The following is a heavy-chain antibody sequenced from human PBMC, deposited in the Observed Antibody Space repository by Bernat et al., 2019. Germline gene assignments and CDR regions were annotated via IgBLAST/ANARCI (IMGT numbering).Heavy chain of an antibody. V-gene: IGHV3-30*18. CDR1: GFTFSSYG. CDR3: AKYYYDSSGYPYYFDY. J-gene: IGHJ4*02. D-gene: IGHD3-22*01. CDR2: ISYDGSNK. Sequence: QVQLVESGGGVVQPGRSLRLSCAASGFTFSSYGMHWVRQAPGKGLEWVAVISYDGSNKYYADSVKGRFTISRDNSKNTLYLQMNSLRAEDTAVYYCAKYYYDSSGYPYYFDYWGQGTLVTVSS.